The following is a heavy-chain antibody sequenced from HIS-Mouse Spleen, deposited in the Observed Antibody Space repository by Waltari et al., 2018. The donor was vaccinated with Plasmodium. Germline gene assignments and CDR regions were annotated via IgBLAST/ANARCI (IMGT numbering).Heavy chain of an antibody. Sequence: EVQLVETGGGLIQPGGSLRLSCAASGSTGSSTSFSWVAQAPGKGLEWVSVIYSGGSTYYADSVKGRFTISRDNSKNTLYLQMNSLRAEDTAVYYCARGNSGYSSSWYLFDYWGQGTLVTVSS. J-gene: IGHJ4*02. CDR2: IYSGGST. V-gene: IGHV3-53*02. CDR1: GSTGSSTS. D-gene: IGHD6-13*01. CDR3: ARGNSGYSSSWYLFDY.